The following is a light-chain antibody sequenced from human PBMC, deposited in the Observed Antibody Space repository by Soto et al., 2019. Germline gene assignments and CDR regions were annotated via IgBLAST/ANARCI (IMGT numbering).Light chain of an antibody. CDR1: QGINNF. Sequence: DIQLTQSPSFLSASVGDRVTITCRASQGINNFLAWYQQKPGKAPKLLIYAASTLQSGVPSRFSGSGSGTEFTLTISSLQPEDFATYYCQQLKSYPPIFTFGPGTKVDIK. CDR2: AAS. V-gene: IGKV1-9*01. J-gene: IGKJ3*01. CDR3: QQLKSYPPIFT.